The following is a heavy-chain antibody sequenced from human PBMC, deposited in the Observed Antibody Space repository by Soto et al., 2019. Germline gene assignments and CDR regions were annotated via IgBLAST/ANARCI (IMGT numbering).Heavy chain of an antibody. V-gene: IGHV4-61*08. Sequence: SETLSLTCTVSGGSISSGGYYWSWIRQPPGKGLEWIGYIHYSGSTKYNPSLKSRVTISADTSKNQFSLKLSSVTAADAAVYYCARGHYDFWSGYFATIDYWGQGTLVTVSS. D-gene: IGHD3-3*01. CDR2: IHYSGST. CDR1: GGSISSGGYY. J-gene: IGHJ4*02. CDR3: ARGHYDFWSGYFATIDY.